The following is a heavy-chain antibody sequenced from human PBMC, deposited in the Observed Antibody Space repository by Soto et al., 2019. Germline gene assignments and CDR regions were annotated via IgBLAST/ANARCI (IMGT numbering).Heavy chain of an antibody. J-gene: IGHJ6*02. CDR1: GYSFTSYW. V-gene: IGHV5-51*01. Sequence: GESLKISCKGSGYSFTSYWIGWVRQMPGKGLEWMGIIYPGDSDTRYSPSFQGQVTISADKSISTAYLQWSSLKASDTAMYYCARFCPWGEERRYYYYGMDVWGQGTTVTVSS. CDR3: ARFCPWGEERRYYYYGMDV. CDR2: IYPGDSDT. D-gene: IGHD7-27*01.